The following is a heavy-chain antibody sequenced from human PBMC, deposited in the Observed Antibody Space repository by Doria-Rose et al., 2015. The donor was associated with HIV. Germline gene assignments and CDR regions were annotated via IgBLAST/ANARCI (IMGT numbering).Heavy chain of an antibody. CDR3: ARMGSYRELDY. CDR1: GASVSSRGYY. V-gene: IGHV4-31*03. Sequence: QVQLQESGPGLVKPSETLSLTCSVSGASVSSRGYYWNWIRQVPGKGLESLGYTYYTGTSDYSPSLKSRLNMAVDTSKNQFSLKLSFVTVADTAVYYCARMGSYRELDYWGQGDLVIVSA. D-gene: IGHD3-3*01. J-gene: IGHJ4*02. CDR2: TYYTGTS.